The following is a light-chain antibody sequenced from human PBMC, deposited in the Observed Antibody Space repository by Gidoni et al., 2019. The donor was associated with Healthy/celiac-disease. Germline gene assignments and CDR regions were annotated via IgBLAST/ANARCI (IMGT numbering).Light chain of an antibody. V-gene: IGLV4-69*01. J-gene: IGLJ2*01. CDR3: QTWGTGIVV. Sequence: QLVLTQSPSASASLGDSVKLPCTLSSGPSSYAIAWHQQQPEKGPRYLMKLNSDGSHSKGDGIPYRFSGSSSGAERYLTISSLQSEDEADYYCQTWGTGIVVFGGGTKLTVL. CDR2: LNSDGSH. CDR1: SGPSSYA.